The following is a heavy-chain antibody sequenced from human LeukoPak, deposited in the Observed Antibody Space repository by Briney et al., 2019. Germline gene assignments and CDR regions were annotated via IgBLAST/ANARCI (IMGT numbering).Heavy chain of an antibody. V-gene: IGHV3-11*01. D-gene: IGHD6-19*01. CDR3: AREIVAGTFDS. Sequence: GGSLRLSYAASGFTLNDYYMSWIRQAPGKGLEWVSDIGSSDNRISYADSVKGRFTISRDIAKNSLYLQVNSLRAEDTAVYYCAREIVAGTFDSWGQGTLVTVSS. CDR1: GFTLNDYY. J-gene: IGHJ4*02. CDR2: IGSSDNRI.